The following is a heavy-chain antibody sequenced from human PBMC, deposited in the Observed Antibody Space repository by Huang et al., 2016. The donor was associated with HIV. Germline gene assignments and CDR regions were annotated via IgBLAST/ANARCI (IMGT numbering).Heavy chain of an antibody. Sequence: QVQLVQSGAEVKKPGASVKISCKASGYTFTTYHMHWVRQAPGHGLEWVGMINPSGASTRYAQTFQGRVTMTSDTSTSTVYMELSSLTPEDTAVYYCARALLLFGLGSPLDFWGQGSLVTVSS. CDR1: GYTFTTYH. CDR2: INPSGAST. J-gene: IGHJ4*02. D-gene: IGHD3-10*01. CDR3: ARALLLFGLGSPLDF. V-gene: IGHV1-46*01.